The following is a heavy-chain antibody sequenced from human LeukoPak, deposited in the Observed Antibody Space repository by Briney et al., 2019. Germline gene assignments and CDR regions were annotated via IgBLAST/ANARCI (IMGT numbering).Heavy chain of an antibody. D-gene: IGHD4-11*01. CDR2: MNPNSGNT. CDR3: ARMTTVILYCYYYMDV. CDR1: GYTFTSYD. V-gene: IGHV1-8*01. Sequence: ASVKVSCKASGYTFTSYDIHWVRQATGQGLEWMGWMNPNSGNTGYAQKFQGRVTMTRNTSISTAYMELSSLRSEDTAVYYCARMTTVILYCYYYMDVWGKGTTVTVSS. J-gene: IGHJ6*03.